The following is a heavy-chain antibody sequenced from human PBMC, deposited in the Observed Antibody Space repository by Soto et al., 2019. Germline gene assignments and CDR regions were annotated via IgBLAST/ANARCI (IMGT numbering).Heavy chain of an antibody. CDR3: ASDGQLLGAQYLQH. CDR1: W. CDR2: IHHSGST. Sequence: WWRWVRQAPGKGLEWIAEIHHSGSTNYNPSLKSRVIISVDKSKNQISLILSSVTAADTAVYYCASDGQLLGAQYLQHWGQGALVTVSS. V-gene: IGHV4-4*02. J-gene: IGHJ1*01. D-gene: IGHD2-2*01.